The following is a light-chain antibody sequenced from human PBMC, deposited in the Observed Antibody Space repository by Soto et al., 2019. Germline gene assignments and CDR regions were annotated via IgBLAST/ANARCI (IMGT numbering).Light chain of an antibody. J-gene: IGKJ3*01. CDR3: QQYGSPPFT. CDR1: QSVSSSY. CDR2: GAS. Sequence: EIVLTQSPGTLSLSPGERAIVSCRTSQSVSSSYIAWYQQKPGQAPRLLIYGASSRATGIPDRFAGSGSGTDFTLTISRLEPEDFAVYYCQQYGSPPFTFGPGTKVDFK. V-gene: IGKV3-20*01.